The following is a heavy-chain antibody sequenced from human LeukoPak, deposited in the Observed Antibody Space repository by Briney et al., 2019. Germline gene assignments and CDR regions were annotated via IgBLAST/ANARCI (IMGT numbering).Heavy chain of an antibody. CDR3: TRDVGSYYFGDGTRYFDY. CDR1: GFTFGDYA. Sequence: GGSLRLSCTASGFTFGDYAMSWFRQAPGKGLEWVGFIRSKAYGGTTEYAASVKGRFTISRDDSKSIAYLQMNSLKTEDTAVYYCTRDVGSYYFGDGTRYFDYWGQGTLVTVSS. V-gene: IGHV3-49*03. CDR2: IRSKAYGGTT. J-gene: IGHJ4*02. D-gene: IGHD1-26*01.